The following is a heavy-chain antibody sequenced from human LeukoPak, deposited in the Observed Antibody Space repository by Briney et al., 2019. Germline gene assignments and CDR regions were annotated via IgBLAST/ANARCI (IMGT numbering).Heavy chain of an antibody. CDR2: IYSGGST. Sequence: QPGGSLRLSCAASGFTVSSNYMSWVRQAPGKGLEWVSVIYSGGSTYYADPVKGRFTISRDNSKNTLYLQMNSLRAEDTAVYYCAREVSFGDGEKVESWFDPWGQGTLVTVSS. J-gene: IGHJ5*02. CDR1: GFTVSSNY. D-gene: IGHD3-10*01. V-gene: IGHV3-66*02. CDR3: AREVSFGDGEKVESWFDP.